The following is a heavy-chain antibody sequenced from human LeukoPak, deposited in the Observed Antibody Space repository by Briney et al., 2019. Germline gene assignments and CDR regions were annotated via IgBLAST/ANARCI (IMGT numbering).Heavy chain of an antibody. J-gene: IGHJ3*02. CDR3: ARDQFYAFDI. CDR1: GFAFSSYS. D-gene: IGHD3-3*01. V-gene: IGHV3-48*02. CDR2: ISGDSSII. Sequence: GGSLRLSCAASGFAFSSYSMNWVRQAPGEGLEWVSYISGDSSIIYYADSVKGRFTISRDNAKNSLYLQMNSLRDEDAAVYYCARDQFYAFDIWGQGTMVTVSS.